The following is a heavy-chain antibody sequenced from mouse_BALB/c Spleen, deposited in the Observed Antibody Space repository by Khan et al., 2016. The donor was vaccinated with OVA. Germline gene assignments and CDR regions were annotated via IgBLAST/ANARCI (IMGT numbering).Heavy chain of an antibody. CDR3: ARGGYSVFAY. J-gene: IGHJ3*01. V-gene: IGHV1-77*01. CDR2: IFPAGGSS. Sequence: VQLQQSGPELVKPGASVKMSCKASGYTFTDYVINWVKQRTGQGLEWIGDIFPAGGSSYYNEKFKGKAKLTADKSSNTAYMQLSSLTFEDSAVYFCARGGYSVFAYWGQGTLVTVSA. D-gene: IGHD1-1*01. CDR1: GYTFTDYV.